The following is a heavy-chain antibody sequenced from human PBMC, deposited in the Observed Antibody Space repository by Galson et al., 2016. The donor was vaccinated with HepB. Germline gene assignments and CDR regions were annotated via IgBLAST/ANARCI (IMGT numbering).Heavy chain of an antibody. CDR2: INPNSGGT. J-gene: IGHJ5*02. D-gene: IGHD2/OR15-2a*01. Sequence: SCKASGYTFTGYYMHWVRQAPGQGLEWMGRINPNSGGTNYAQKFQGRVTMTRDTSISTAYMELSRLRSDDTAVYYCTRGEYLLGWFGPWGQGTLVTVSS. CDR3: TRGEYLLGWFGP. V-gene: IGHV1-2*06. CDR1: GYTFTGYY.